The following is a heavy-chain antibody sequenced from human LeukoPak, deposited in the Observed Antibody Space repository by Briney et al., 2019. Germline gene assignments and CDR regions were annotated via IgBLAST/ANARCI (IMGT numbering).Heavy chain of an antibody. CDR3: AREFLPTGIHTDSFDI. CDR1: GSTFSGYW. V-gene: IGHV3-74*01. Sequence: PGGSLRLSCAASGSTFSGYWVHWVRQDPGKGLVWISRIDGEGSSTSYADSVKGRFTISRDNAKNTLFLQMNSLRAEDTAVYFCAREFLPTGIHTDSFDIWGQGTLVTVSS. J-gene: IGHJ3*02. CDR2: IDGEGSST. D-gene: IGHD1-1*01.